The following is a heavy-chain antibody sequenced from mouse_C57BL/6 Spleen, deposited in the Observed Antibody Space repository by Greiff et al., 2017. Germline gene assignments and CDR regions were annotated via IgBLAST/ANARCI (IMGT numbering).Heavy chain of an antibody. J-gene: IGHJ2*01. CDR1: GFTFSSYG. V-gene: IGHV5-6*01. CDR2: ISSGGSYT. CDR3: ARHGDYSNFDY. D-gene: IGHD2-5*01. Sequence: EVQVVESGGDLVKPGGSLKLSCAASGFTFSSYGMSWVRQTPDKRLEWVATISSGGSYTYYPDSVKGRFTISRDNAKNTLYLQMSSLKSEDTAMYYCARHGDYSNFDYWGKGTTLTVSS.